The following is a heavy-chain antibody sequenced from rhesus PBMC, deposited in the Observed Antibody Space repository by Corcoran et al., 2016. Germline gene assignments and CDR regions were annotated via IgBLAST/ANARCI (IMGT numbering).Heavy chain of an antibody. Sequence: QVHLVQDGAAVRNPGASVKLSCKASGYPLRFSAIRWVRPAPGEGLEWMGGNIPLVGITNYAEKFQGRVTITADTSTSTAYMELSSLRSEDTAVYYCARERIAAAGTLDYWGQGVLVTVSS. D-gene: IGHD6-31*01. V-gene: IGHV1-151*01. CDR3: ARERIAAAGTLDY. CDR1: GYPLRFSA. J-gene: IGHJ4*01. CDR2: NIPLVGIT.